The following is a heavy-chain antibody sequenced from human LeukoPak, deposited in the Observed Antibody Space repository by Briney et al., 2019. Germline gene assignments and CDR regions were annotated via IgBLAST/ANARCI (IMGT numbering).Heavy chain of an antibody. V-gene: IGHV4-59*01. D-gene: IGHD4-23*01. Sequence: SETLSLTCTVSGGSISSYYWSWIRQPPGKGLEWIGYIYYSGSTNYNPSLKSRVTISVDTSKNQFSLKLSSVTAADTAVYYCASEHGGNSGFDYWGQGTLVTVSS. CDR3: ASEHGGNSGFDY. CDR2: IYYSGST. CDR1: GGSISSYY. J-gene: IGHJ4*02.